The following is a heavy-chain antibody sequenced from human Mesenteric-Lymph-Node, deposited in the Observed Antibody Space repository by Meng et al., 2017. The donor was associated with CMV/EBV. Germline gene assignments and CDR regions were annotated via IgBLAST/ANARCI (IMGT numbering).Heavy chain of an antibody. V-gene: IGHV1-18*01. Sequence: ASVKVSCKASGYTFTSYGISWVRQAPGQGLEWMGWISAYNGNTNYAQKLQGRVTMTTDTSTSTAYMELRSLRSDDTAVYYCARARSVYYGSGNLGCWGQGTLVTVSS. J-gene: IGHJ4*02. CDR2: ISAYNGNT. CDR1: GYTFTSYG. D-gene: IGHD3-10*01. CDR3: ARARSVYYGSGNLGC.